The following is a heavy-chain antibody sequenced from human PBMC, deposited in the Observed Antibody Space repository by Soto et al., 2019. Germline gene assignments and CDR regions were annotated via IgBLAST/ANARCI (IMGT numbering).Heavy chain of an antibody. V-gene: IGHV1-69*01. Sequence: QVQLMQSGPEVKTPGSSVKVSCRASGGSFRRHGISWVRQAPGQGLEWMGGTIPVFDTANYAQKFQGRLTITADESTNTAYMDLSSLTSEDTAMYYCARDPAPTVITLGHGLDVWGQGTTVTVSS. D-gene: IGHD4-17*01. J-gene: IGHJ6*02. CDR1: GGSFRRHG. CDR2: TIPVFDTA. CDR3: ARDPAPTVITLGHGLDV.